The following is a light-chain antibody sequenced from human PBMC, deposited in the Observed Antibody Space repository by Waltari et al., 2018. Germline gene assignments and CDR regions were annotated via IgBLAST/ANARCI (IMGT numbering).Light chain of an antibody. V-gene: IGLV1-40*01. Sequence: QSVLTQPPSVSGAPGQRVTISCTGSSSNIGANYDVHWYQQLPGTAPKLLIYGNSNRPSGVPDRFSGSKSGPSASLAITGLQAEDEADYYCQSYDSSLSGWVFGGGTKLTVL. CDR3: QSYDSSLSGWV. CDR1: SSNIGANYD. J-gene: IGLJ3*02. CDR2: GNS.